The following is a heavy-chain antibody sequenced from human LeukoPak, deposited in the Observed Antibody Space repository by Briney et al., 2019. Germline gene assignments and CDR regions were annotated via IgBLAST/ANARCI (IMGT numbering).Heavy chain of an antibody. Sequence: SETLSLTCGVDGGSFTASYWSWIRQSPGKGLEWIGEIHHAGDTNYNPSLKSRVAISLDIYKAQFSLNLKSVAAADTAVYYCARVTGGGNVAYWYFDLWGRGTLVAVSS. CDR2: IHHAGDT. CDR1: GGSFTASY. CDR3: ARVTGGGNVAYWYFDL. J-gene: IGHJ2*01. V-gene: IGHV4-34*01. D-gene: IGHD4-23*01.